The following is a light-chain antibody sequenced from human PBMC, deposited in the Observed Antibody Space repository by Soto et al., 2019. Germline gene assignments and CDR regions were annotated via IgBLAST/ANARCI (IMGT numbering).Light chain of an antibody. CDR1: SSDVGGYNF. CDR2: NVN. Sequence: QSALTQPASVSGSPGQSITISCTGTSSDVGGYNFVSWYQQHPGKAPELLIYNVNNRPSGVSDRFSGSKSGNTASLTISGLQAEDEADYYCSSYTSSSAVVFGGGTKLTDL. V-gene: IGLV2-14*01. CDR3: SSYTSSSAVV. J-gene: IGLJ2*01.